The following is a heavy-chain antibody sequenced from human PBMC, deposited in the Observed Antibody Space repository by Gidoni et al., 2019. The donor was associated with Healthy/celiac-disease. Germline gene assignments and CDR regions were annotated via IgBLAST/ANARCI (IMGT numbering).Heavy chain of an antibody. V-gene: IGHV2-26*01. CDR2: IFSNDEK. Sequence: QVTLKESGPVLVKPTETLTLTCPVSGFSLSNARMGVSWIRQHPGTALEWLAHIFSNDEKSYSTSLKSRLTISKDTSKSQVVLTMTNMDPVDTATYYCARSSGWYYFDYGGQGTLVTVSS. CDR1: GFSLSNARMG. CDR3: ARSSGWYYFDY. D-gene: IGHD6-19*01. J-gene: IGHJ4*02.